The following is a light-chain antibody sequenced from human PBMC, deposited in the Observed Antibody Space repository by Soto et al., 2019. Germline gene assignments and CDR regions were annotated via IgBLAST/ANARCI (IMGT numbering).Light chain of an antibody. CDR2: DAS. CDR1: QSISSW. CDR3: QQYNSYSAWT. Sequence: DIQMTQSPSTLSASVGDRVPITCRASQSISSWLAWYQQKPGKAPKLLSYDASSLESGVPSRFSGSGSGTEFTLTISSLQPDDFATYYCQQYNSYSAWTFGQGTKVEIK. V-gene: IGKV1-5*01. J-gene: IGKJ1*01.